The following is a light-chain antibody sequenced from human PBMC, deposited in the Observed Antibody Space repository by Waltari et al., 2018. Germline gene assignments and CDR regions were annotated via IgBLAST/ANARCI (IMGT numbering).Light chain of an antibody. J-gene: IGKJ1*01. V-gene: IGKV3-20*01. Sequence: EIVLTQSPGTLSLSPGERATLSCRASQSIGRALIWYKQKPGQAPRLLIYGASTRATGIPDRFSGSGSGKDFSLTIIRLEPEDFAVYYCQRNDRLPVTFGQGTKVEIK. CDR2: GAS. CDR1: QSIGRA. CDR3: QRNDRLPVT.